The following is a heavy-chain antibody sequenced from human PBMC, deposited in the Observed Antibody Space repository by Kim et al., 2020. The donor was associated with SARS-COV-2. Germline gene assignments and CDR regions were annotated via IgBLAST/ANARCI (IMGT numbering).Heavy chain of an antibody. Sequence: GGSLRLSCAASGFTFSDYYMSWIRQAPGKGLEWVSYISSSGSTIYYADSVKGRFTISRDNAKNSLYLQMNSLRAEDTAVYYCARDPNEEMVRIQLWLLHFDYWGQGTLVTVSS. CDR1: GFTFSDYY. J-gene: IGHJ4*02. V-gene: IGHV3-11*04. D-gene: IGHD5-18*01. CDR2: ISSSGSTI. CDR3: ARDPNEEMVRIQLWLLHFDY.